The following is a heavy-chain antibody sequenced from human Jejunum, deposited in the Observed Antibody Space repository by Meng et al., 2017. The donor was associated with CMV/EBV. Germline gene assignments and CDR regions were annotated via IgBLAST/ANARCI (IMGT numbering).Heavy chain of an antibody. CDR3: ARDRGNGYDFDY. V-gene: IGHV1-2*06. CDR1: GYTFTGFS. D-gene: IGHD5-12*01. J-gene: IGHJ4*02. CDR2: INPPSGGT. Sequence: CKTDGYTFTGFSMHWVLQAPGQGLEWMGRINPPSGGTNYAPKFQGRVTMTSDTSINTAYMELSNLRSDDTAMYYCARDRGNGYDFDYCGQGTLVTVSS.